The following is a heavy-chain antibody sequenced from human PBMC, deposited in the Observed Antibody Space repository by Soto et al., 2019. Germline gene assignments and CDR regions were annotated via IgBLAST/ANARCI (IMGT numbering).Heavy chain of an antibody. V-gene: IGHV4-39*01. Sequence: PLETLSLTCTVSGGSISSSSYYWGWIRQPPGKGLEWIGSIYYSGSTYYNPSLKSRVTISVDTSKNQFSLKLSSVTAADTAVYYCASPHWDNSGYDDFPSYYMDVWGKGTTVTVSS. D-gene: IGHD5-12*01. CDR1: GGSISSSSYY. J-gene: IGHJ6*03. CDR2: IYYSGST. CDR3: ASPHWDNSGYDDFPSYYMDV.